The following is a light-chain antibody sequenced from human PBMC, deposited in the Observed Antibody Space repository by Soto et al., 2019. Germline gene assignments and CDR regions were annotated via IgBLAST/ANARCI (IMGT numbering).Light chain of an antibody. Sequence: QSVLTQPASVSGSPGQSITISCTGTSSDVSGYNYVSWYQQHPGKAPKLIIYDVINRPPGVSNRFSGSKSGNTASLTISGLQAEDEADYYCSSYTDVIFGGGTTLTVL. CDR2: DVI. V-gene: IGLV2-14*03. CDR3: SSYTDVI. J-gene: IGLJ2*01. CDR1: SSDVSGYNY.